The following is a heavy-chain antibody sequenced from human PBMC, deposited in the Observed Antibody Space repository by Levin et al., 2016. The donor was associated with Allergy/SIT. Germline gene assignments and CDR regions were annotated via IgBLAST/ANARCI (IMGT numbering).Heavy chain of an antibody. CDR3: ARERLGELAPY. CDR1: GFTFSSSW. J-gene: IGHJ4*02. Sequence: GESLKISCAASGFTFSSSWMTWVRQAPGKGLEWVSYISTSGSTIYYADSVKGRFTISRDNAKNSLYLHMNSLRAGDTAVYYCARERLGELAPYWGQGTLVTVSS. V-gene: IGHV3-48*01. CDR2: ISTSGSTI. D-gene: IGHD3-16*01.